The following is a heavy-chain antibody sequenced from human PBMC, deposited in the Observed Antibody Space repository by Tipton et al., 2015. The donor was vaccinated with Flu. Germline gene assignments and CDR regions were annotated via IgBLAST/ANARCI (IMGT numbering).Heavy chain of an antibody. Sequence: GLVKPSETLSLTYTVSGASISSSGYSWGWLRQPPGKGLEWIGSIYYSGTTYYNPSLKSRVTISVDTSKNQLSLKLSSVTAADTAVYYCARLSYYDVDLKNFYFDHWGQGALVTVSS. V-gene: IGHV4-39*01. D-gene: IGHD3-10*02. J-gene: IGHJ4*02. CDR2: IYYSGTT. CDR3: ARLSYYDVDLKNFYFDH. CDR1: GASISSSGYS.